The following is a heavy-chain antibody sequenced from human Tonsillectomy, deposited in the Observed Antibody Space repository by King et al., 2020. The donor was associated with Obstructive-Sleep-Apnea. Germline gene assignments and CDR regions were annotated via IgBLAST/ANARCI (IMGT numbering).Heavy chain of an antibody. V-gene: IGHV1-18*01. CDR2: ISPYNGNT. CDR3: ARDPPPYSKDVYGMDV. Sequence: QLVQSGAEVKKPGASVKVSCKASGYTFTSYGISWVRQAPGQGLEWMGWISPYNGNTYYAQKVEGRVTTTTDTSTNTAYLELRSLISDDTAVYYCARDPPPYSKDVYGMDVWGQGTTVTVSS. CDR1: GYTFTSYG. D-gene: IGHD4-11*01. J-gene: IGHJ6*02.